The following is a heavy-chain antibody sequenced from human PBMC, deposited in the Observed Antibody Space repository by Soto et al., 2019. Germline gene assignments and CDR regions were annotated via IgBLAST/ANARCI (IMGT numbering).Heavy chain of an antibody. CDR2: IYWDDDT. J-gene: IGHJ4*02. D-gene: IGHD3-10*01. CDR3: ANRPGFSMAFDY. Sequence: SGPTLVNPTQTLTLTCNFSGFSLSTYGVGVGWIRQPPGKALEWLALIYWDDDTRFSPSLNSRLAITKDTSKSQVVLTMTHMDPVDTATYYRANRPGFSMAFDYWGPGSLVTVYS. CDR1: GFSLSTYGVG. V-gene: IGHV2-5*02.